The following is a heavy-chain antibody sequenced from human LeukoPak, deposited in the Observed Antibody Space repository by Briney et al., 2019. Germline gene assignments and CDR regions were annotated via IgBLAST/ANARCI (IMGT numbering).Heavy chain of an antibody. V-gene: IGHV4-39*07. CDR2: IYYSGIT. CDR1: GDSISTTNYY. CDR3: ARERRTAMVTTLDY. D-gene: IGHD5-18*01. J-gene: IGHJ4*02. Sequence: SETLSLTCAVSGDSISTTNYYWGWIRQPPGKGLEWIGIIYYSGITHYNPSVTSRVTILVDTSKNQYSLKLSSVTAADTAVDYCARERRTAMVTTLDYWGQGTLVTVSS.